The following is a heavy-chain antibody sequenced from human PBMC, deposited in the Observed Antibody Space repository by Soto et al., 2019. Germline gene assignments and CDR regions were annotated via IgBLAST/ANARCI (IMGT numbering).Heavy chain of an antibody. CDR1: GYTFIGYY. Sequence: QVQLVQSGAEVNKTGASVMVSCKASGYTFIGYYIHWVRQAPGQGLEWMGWINPNSGGTNYAQRFQGWVTMTRDRSISTAYMELSRLKSDDTAVYYCARVGGGLASLGYYGMDVWGQGTTVTVSS. CDR3: ARVGGGLASLGYYGMDV. V-gene: IGHV1-2*04. D-gene: IGHD3-10*01. J-gene: IGHJ6*02. CDR2: INPNSGGT.